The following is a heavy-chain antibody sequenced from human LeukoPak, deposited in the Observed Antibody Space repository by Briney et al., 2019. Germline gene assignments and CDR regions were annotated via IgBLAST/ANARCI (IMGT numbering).Heavy chain of an antibody. CDR2: VYHGGSS. CDR1: GYFISSGFY. D-gene: IGHD6-6*01. J-gene: IGHJ4*02. CDR3: ARRVGSSDCFDY. V-gene: IGHV4-38-2*02. Sequence: SETLSLTCTVSGYFISSGFYWGWIRQPPGKGLEWIGNVYHGGSSYYNPSLNSRVTISVDTSKNQFSLNLYSVTAADTAVYYCARRVGSSDCFDYWGQGTLVTVSS.